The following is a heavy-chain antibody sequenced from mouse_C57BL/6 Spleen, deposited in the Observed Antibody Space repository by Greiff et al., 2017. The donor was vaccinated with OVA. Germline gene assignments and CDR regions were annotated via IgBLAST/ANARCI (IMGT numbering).Heavy chain of an antibody. V-gene: IGHV1-26*01. Sequence: VQLQQSGPELVKPGASVKISCKASGYTFTDYYMNWVKQSHGKSLEWIGDINPNNGGTSYNQKFKGKATLTVDQSSSTAYMELRSLTSEDSAVYYCARTGVITTVVDYWGQGTTLTVSS. CDR2: INPNNGGT. CDR3: ARTGVITTVVDY. CDR1: GYTFTDYY. J-gene: IGHJ2*01. D-gene: IGHD1-1*01.